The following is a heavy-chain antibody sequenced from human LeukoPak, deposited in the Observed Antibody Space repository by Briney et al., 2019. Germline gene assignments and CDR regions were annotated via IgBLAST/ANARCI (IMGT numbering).Heavy chain of an antibody. J-gene: IGHJ4*02. CDR2: IYYSGST. CDR3: ARDPSSGWSTFDY. Sequence: PSEILSLTCTVSGGSISSGDYYWSWIRQHPGKGLEWIGYIYYSGSTYYNPSLKSRVTISVDTSKNQFSLKLNSVTAADTAVYYCARDPSSGWSTFDYWGQGTLVTVSS. V-gene: IGHV4-31*03. D-gene: IGHD6-19*01. CDR1: GGSISSGDYY.